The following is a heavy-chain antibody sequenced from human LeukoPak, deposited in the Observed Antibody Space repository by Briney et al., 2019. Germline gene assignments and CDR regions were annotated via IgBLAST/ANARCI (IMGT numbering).Heavy chain of an antibody. CDR3: ARGSTTGYSSSWYIDWFDP. CDR2: IIPILGIA. CDR1: GGTFSSYA. Sequence: GASVKVSCKASGGTFSSYAICWVRQAPGQGLEWMGRIIPILGIANYAQKFQGRVTITAGKSTSTAYMELSSLRSEDTAVYYCARGSTTGYSSSWYIDWFDPWGQGTLVTVSS. V-gene: IGHV1-69*04. J-gene: IGHJ5*02. D-gene: IGHD6-13*01.